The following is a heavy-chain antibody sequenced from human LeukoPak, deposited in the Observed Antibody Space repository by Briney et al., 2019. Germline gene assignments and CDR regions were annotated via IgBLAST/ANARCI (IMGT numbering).Heavy chain of an antibody. D-gene: IGHD6-19*01. J-gene: IGHJ3*02. CDR1: GFTFSSYD. CDR3: ARGARYSSGWYWGAFDI. V-gene: IGHV3-13*01. CDR2: IGTAGDT. Sequence: GGSLRLSCAASGFTFSSYDMHWVRRATGKGLEWVSAIGTAGDTYYPGSVKGRFTISRENAKNSLYLQMNSLRAGDTAVYYCARGARYSSGWYWGAFDIWGQGTMVTVSS.